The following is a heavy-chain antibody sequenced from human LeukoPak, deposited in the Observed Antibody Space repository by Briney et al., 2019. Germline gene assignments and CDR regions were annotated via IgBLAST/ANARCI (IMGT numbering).Heavy chain of an antibody. CDR1: GYTFTNYE. CDR3: ARDRNRITIFGVAHSYWFDP. D-gene: IGHD3-3*01. Sequence: ASVKVSCKASGYTFTNYEINWVRQATGQGLEWMGWMNPNSGNTGYAQKFQGRVTMTRNTTIGTAYMELSSLRSEDTAVYYCARDRNRITIFGVAHSYWFDPWGQGTLVTVSS. V-gene: IGHV1-8*01. CDR2: MNPNSGNT. J-gene: IGHJ5*02.